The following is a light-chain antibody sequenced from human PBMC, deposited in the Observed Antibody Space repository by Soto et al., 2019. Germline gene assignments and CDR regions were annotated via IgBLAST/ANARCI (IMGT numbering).Light chain of an antibody. V-gene: IGKV3-20*01. CDR3: QQYGRSPLT. CDR2: SSS. J-gene: IGKJ4*01. Sequence: EIVLTQAPGTLSLSPGERANLSCSASQSLSSDFLAWYQQKPGQAPRLLIYSSSNRATGIPDRFSGSGSGTDFTLTISRLEPADFAVYYCQQYGRSPLTFGGGTKVDIK. CDR1: QSLSSDF.